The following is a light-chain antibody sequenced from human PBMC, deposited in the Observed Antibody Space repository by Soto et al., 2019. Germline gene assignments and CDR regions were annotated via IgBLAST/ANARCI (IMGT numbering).Light chain of an antibody. V-gene: IGLV2-14*01. J-gene: IGLJ1*01. Sequence: QSVLTQPASVSGSPGQSITIPCTGTSSDVGGYNYVPWFQHRPGKAPKLMIYEVSNRPSGVPNRFSASKSGNTASLTISGLQAEDEAYYFCSSYTDSGSLYVFGTGTKVTVL. CDR1: SSDVGGYNY. CDR2: EVS. CDR3: SSYTDSGSLYV.